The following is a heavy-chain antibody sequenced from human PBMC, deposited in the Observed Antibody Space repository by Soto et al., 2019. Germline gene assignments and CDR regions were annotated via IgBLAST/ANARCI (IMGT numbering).Heavy chain of an antibody. CDR1: GGSFSTYY. Sequence: QLQQWGAGLLKPSETLSLTCVVSGGSFSTYYYNWIRQSPGKGLEWIGELNHSGNNNYSPSLKSRVTMSLDTSKNQFSLKLTSVTAADTAVYYCARGGSNDWQVALDIWGQGTMVTVSS. V-gene: IGHV4-34*01. J-gene: IGHJ3*02. D-gene: IGHD3-9*01. CDR3: ARGGSNDWQVALDI. CDR2: LNHSGNN.